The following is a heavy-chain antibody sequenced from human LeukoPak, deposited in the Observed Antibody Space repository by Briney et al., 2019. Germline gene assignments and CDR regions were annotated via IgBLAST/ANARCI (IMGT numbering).Heavy chain of an antibody. J-gene: IGHJ4*02. CDR3: ARDPPVGATDY. CDR1: GYTFTGYY. V-gene: IGHV1-2*02. D-gene: IGHD1-26*01. CDR2: INPNSGGT. Sequence: ASVKVSCKASGYTFTGYYIHWVRHAPGQGLEWMGWINPNSGGTNDAQKFQGRVTMTTDTSISTAYMELSRLRSDDTAVYYCARDPPVGATDYWGQGTLVTVSS.